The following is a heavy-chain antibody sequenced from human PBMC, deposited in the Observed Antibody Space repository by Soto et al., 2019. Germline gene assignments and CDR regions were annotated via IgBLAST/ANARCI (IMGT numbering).Heavy chain of an antibody. D-gene: IGHD3-3*01. CDR3: AKGHDFGVVILDY. CDR1: GFTFSSYG. V-gene: IGHV3-30*18. J-gene: IGHJ4*02. CDR2: ISYDGSNK. Sequence: GGSLRLSCAASGFTFSSYGMHWVRQAPGKGLEWVAVISYDGSNKYYADSVKGRFTISRDNSKNTLYLQMNSLRAEDTAVYYCAKGHDFGVVILDYWGQGTLVTVYS.